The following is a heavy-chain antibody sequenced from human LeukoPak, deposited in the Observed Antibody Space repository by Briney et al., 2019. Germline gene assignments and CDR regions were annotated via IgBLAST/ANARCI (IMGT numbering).Heavy chain of an antibody. D-gene: IGHD1-26*01. V-gene: IGHV1-24*01. CDR2: FDPEDGET. J-gene: IGHJ3*02. CDR1: GYILTELS. Sequence: ASVKVSCKVSGYILTELSMHWVRQAPGKGLEWMGGFDPEDGETIYAQKFQGRVTMTEDTSADTAYMELSSLRSEDTAVYYCARAIVGATPSAFDIWGQGIMVTVSS. CDR3: ARAIVGATPSAFDI.